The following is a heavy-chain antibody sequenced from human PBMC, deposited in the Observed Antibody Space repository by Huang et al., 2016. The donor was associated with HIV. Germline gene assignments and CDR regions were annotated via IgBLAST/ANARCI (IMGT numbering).Heavy chain of an antibody. J-gene: IGHJ4*02. D-gene: IGHD6-19*01. CDR1: GFTFNNYW. CDR3: VRSQGAVAPDY. CDR2: INKEGSNT. Sequence: VQLVESGGGLIQPGGSLRLSCGVAGFTFNNYWMHWVRQVPGKGLVWVSRINKEGSNTSYADSVKGRFIVSRDNAKKTLSLKMNGLRAEDTGVYYCVRSQGAVAPDYWGQGTLVIVSS. V-gene: IGHV3-74*03.